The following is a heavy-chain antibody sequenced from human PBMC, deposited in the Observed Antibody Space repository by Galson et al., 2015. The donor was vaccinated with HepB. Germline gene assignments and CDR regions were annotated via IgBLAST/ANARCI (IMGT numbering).Heavy chain of an antibody. J-gene: IGHJ4*02. CDR1: GFAFNSYG. Sequence: SLRLSCAASGFAFNSYGMHWVRQAPGKGLEWVAFIRFDGSNKYQADSVRGRFTISRDNSKNTLYLQMTSLRAEDTAVYYCAREGYSYGSPPDYWGQGTLVTVSS. D-gene: IGHD5-18*01. V-gene: IGHV3-30*02. CDR2: IRFDGSNK. CDR3: AREGYSYGSPPDY.